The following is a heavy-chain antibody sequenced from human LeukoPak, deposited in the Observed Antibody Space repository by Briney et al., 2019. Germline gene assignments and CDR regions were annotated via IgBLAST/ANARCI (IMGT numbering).Heavy chain of an antibody. CDR2: IYYSGST. Sequence: PSETLSLTCTVSGGSISSYYWSWIRQPPGKGLEWIGYIYYSGSTNYNPSLKSRVTISVDTSKNQFSLKLSSVTAADTAVYYCARQGGGYGLGSYGLGYYYYGMDVWGQGTTVTVSS. D-gene: IGHD3-10*01. CDR3: ARQGGGYGLGSYGLGYYYYGMDV. V-gene: IGHV4-59*08. CDR1: GGSISSYY. J-gene: IGHJ6*02.